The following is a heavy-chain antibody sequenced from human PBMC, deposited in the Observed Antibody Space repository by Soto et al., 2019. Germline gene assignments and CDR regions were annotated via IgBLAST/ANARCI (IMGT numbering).Heavy chain of an antibody. CDR2: INPNSGGT. CDR1: GYTFTGYY. J-gene: IGHJ4*02. D-gene: IGHD5-18*01. V-gene: IGHV1-2*02. CDR3: AREDTAIVTVVDY. Sequence: ASVKVSCKASGYTFTGYYMHWVRQAPGQGLEWMGWINPNSGGTNYAQKFQGRVTMTRDTSISTAYMELSRLRSDDTAVYYCAREDTAIVTVVDYWGQGTLVTVSS.